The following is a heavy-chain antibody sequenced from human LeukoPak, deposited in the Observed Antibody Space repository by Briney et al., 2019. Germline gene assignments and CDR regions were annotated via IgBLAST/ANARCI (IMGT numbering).Heavy chain of an antibody. J-gene: IGHJ4*02. Sequence: QPGGSLKLSCAASGFTFSSYWMHWVRQAPGKGLVWVSRINSDGSSTSYADSVKGRFTISGDNAKNTLYLQMNSLRAEDTAVYYCASNIVGAIGPVDYWGQGTLVTVSS. CDR1: GFTFSSYW. CDR3: ASNIVGAIGPVDY. V-gene: IGHV3-74*01. D-gene: IGHD1-26*01. CDR2: INSDGSST.